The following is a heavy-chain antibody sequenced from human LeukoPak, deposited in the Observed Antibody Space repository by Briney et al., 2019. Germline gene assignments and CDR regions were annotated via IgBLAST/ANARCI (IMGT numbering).Heavy chain of an antibody. CDR1: GGSFGGYY. V-gene: IGHV4-34*01. J-gene: IGHJ4*02. Sequence: TSETLSLTCAVYGGSFGGYYWSWIRQPPGKGLEWIGEINHSGSTNYNPSLKSRVTISVDTSKNQFSLKLSSVTAADTAVYYCARGERNWNRGDFDYWGQGTLVTVSS. CDR3: ARGERNWNRGDFDY. CDR2: INHSGST. D-gene: IGHD1-1*01.